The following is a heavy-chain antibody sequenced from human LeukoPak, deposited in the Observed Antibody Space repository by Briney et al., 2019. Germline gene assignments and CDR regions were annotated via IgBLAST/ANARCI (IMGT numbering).Heavy chain of an antibody. CDR1: GFTFSSYG. V-gene: IGHV3-30*02. J-gene: IGHJ3*02. D-gene: IGHD3-3*01. Sequence: GGSLRLSCAASGFTFSSYGMHWVRQAPGKGLEWVAFIRYDGSNKYYADSVKGRFTISRDNSKNTLYLQMNSLRAEDTAVYYCAKLPPFWSPHAFDIWGQGTMVTVSS. CDR3: AKLPPFWSPHAFDI. CDR2: IRYDGSNK.